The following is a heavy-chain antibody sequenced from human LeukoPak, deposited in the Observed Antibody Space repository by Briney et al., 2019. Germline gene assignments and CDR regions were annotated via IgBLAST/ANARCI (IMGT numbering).Heavy chain of an antibody. CDR3: ARDQGSYYGVDV. Sequence: SETLSLTCTVSAAPISSYYWSWIRQPPGKGLEWIGYIYYSGSTNYNPSLKSRVAISVDTSKNQVSLRLSSVTAADTAVYYCARDQGSYYGVDVWGQGTTVTVSS. J-gene: IGHJ6*02. V-gene: IGHV4-59*01. CDR2: IYYSGST. CDR1: AAPISSYY.